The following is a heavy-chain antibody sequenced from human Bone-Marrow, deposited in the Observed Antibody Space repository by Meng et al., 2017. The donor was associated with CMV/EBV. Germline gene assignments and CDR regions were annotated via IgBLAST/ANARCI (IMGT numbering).Heavy chain of an antibody. CDR2: IIPIFGTA. Sequence: KISCKASGGTFSSYAISWVRQAPGQGLEWMGGIIPIFGTANYAQKFQGRVTITTDESTSTAYMELSSLRSEDTAVYYCATYYDFWSGYFPYYYYGMDVWGQGTTVTVS. J-gene: IGHJ6*02. CDR1: GGTFSSYA. D-gene: IGHD3-3*01. V-gene: IGHV1-69*05. CDR3: ATYYDFWSGYFPYYYYGMDV.